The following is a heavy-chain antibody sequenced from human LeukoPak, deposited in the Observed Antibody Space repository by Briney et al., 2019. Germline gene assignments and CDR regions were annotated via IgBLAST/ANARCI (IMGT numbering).Heavy chain of an antibody. Sequence: GGSLRLSCAASGFTFDDYAMHWVRQSPGKGLEWVSGISWDSGNIVYADSVKGRFTISRDNAKNSLYLQMNSLRAEDTALYYCAKNTMTTVTTFDYWGQGTLVTVSS. J-gene: IGHJ4*02. CDR1: GFTFDDYA. CDR2: ISWDSGNI. V-gene: IGHV3-9*01. CDR3: AKNTMTTVTTFDY. D-gene: IGHD4-17*01.